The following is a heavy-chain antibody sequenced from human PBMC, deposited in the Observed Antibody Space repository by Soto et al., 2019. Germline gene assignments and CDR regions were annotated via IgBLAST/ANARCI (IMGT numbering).Heavy chain of an antibody. CDR2: ISGSGGST. Sequence: GGSLRLSCAASVFTFSSYAMSWVRQAPGKGLEWVSGISGSGGSTHYADSVKGRLTISRDNSKNTLFLQMNSLRAEDTAVYYCAKDLFYSNTWYPFDYWGQGTLVTVSS. D-gene: IGHD6-13*01. CDR1: VFTFSSYA. J-gene: IGHJ4*02. V-gene: IGHV3-23*01. CDR3: AKDLFYSNTWYPFDY.